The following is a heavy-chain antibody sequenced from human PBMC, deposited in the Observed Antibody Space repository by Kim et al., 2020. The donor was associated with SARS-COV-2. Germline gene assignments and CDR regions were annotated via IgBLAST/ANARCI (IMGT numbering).Heavy chain of an antibody. Sequence: GGSLRLSCATSGFSFSNYAMHWVRQAPGKGLEWVAVVLYDGTDKYYVDSVKGRFTISRDNSRSTLYLQMSSLRPEDTAVYYCARDPNERFREFLDYWGQGTVVTVSS. CDR1: GFSFSNYA. V-gene: IGHV3-30*04. CDR2: VLYDGTDK. J-gene: IGHJ4*02. CDR3: ARDPNERFREFLDY. D-gene: IGHD3-10*01.